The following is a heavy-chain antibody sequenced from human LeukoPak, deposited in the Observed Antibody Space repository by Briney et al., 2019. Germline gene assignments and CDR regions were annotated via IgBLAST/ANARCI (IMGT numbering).Heavy chain of an antibody. CDR2: ISGDSNTI. CDR3: ARDRHSSVDY. V-gene: IGHV3-48*01. J-gene: IGHJ4*02. Sequence: GGSLRLSCAASGFTFSTYSMIWVRQAPGKGLEWLSYISGDSNTIYYADSVKGRFTISRDNAKNSLYLQLNSLRAEDTAVYFCARDRHSSVDYWGQGTLVTVSS. D-gene: IGHD3-22*01. CDR1: GFTFSTYS.